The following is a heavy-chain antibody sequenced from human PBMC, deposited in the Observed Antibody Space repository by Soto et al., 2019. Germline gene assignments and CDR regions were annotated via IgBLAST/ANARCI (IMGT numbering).Heavy chain of an antibody. CDR1: GDSVSSNSAT. J-gene: IGHJ5*02. V-gene: IGHV6-1*01. CDR2: TYYRSRWYS. CDR3: GRAHLGTDRYTLESFDP. Sequence: SQTLSLTCAITGDSVSSNSATWNWIRQSPSRGLEWLGRTYYRSRWYSDYAISVKGRITISPDTSKNQFSLQLNSVTPEDTAVYYCGRAHLGTDRYTLESFDPWYQGTLVTVFS. D-gene: IGHD3-16*02.